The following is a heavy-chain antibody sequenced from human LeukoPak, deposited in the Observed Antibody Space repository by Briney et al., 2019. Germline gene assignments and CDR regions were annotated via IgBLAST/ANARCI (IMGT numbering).Heavy chain of an antibody. CDR2: INPNSGGT. J-gene: IGHJ6*03. V-gene: IGHV1-2*02. Sequence: VASVKVSCKASGYTFTGYYMHWVRQAPGQGLEWMGWINPNSGGTNYAQKFQGRVTMTRDTSISTAYMELRSLRSDDTAVYYCARLSGYYKDYYYYYMDVWGKGTTVTISS. D-gene: IGHD3-9*01. CDR1: GYTFTGYY. CDR3: ARLSGYYKDYYYYYMDV.